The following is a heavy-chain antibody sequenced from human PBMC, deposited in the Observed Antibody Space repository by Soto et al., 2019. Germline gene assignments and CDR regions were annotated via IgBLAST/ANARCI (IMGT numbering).Heavy chain of an antibody. D-gene: IGHD5-12*01. J-gene: IGHJ4*02. CDR3: AREAPRSGYAFGDFDY. CDR2: IPGGGGTT. V-gene: IGHV3-23*01. Sequence: EVQLLESGGGLVQPGGSLRLSCAASGFTFSDFGISWVRQAPGKGLEWVSAIPGGGGTTYYSNSVKGRFAISRDNSKNTLCLQMNSLRAEDTAIYFCAREAPRSGYAFGDFDYWGQGILVTVSS. CDR1: GFTFSDFG.